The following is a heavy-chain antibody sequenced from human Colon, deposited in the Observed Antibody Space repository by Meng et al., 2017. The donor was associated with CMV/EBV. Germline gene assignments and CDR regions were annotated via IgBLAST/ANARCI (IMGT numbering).Heavy chain of an antibody. CDR2: ITGSGSSI. V-gene: IGHV3-48*03. CDR3: ARAPLTVFGAAAQYFDHGLDL. Sequence: GESLKISCEGSGFTFSDFEMNWVRQVPGKGLEWVAYITGSGSSISYVDSVKGRFTISRDNAKNSLYLQMNSVRAEDTAVYYCARAPLTVFGAAAQYFDHGLDLWGQGTTVTVSS. D-gene: IGHD3-3*01. CDR1: GFTFSDFE. J-gene: IGHJ6*02.